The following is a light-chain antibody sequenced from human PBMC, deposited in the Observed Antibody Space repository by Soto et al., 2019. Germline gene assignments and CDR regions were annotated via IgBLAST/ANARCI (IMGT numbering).Light chain of an antibody. CDR1: QSVSSSY. J-gene: IGKJ2*01. V-gene: IGKV3-20*01. CDR3: QQLNSHPRT. Sequence: EIVLTQSPGTLSLSPGERATLSCRASQSVSSSYLAWYQQKPGQAPRLLIYGASSRATGIPDRFSGSGSGTEFTLTISSLQPEDFATYYCQQLNSHPRTFGQGTKLEIK. CDR2: GAS.